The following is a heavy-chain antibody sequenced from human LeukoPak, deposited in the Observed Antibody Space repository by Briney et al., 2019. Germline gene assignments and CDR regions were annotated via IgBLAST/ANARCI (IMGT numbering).Heavy chain of an antibody. Sequence: GGSLRLSCAASGFTFSSYAMSWVRQAPGKGLEWVSAISGSGGGTYYADSVKGRFTISRDNSKNTLYLQMSSLRAEDTAVYYCAKEPSYCTNGVCYSRVFDCWGRGTLVTVSS. V-gene: IGHV3-23*01. CDR1: GFTFSSYA. D-gene: IGHD2-8*01. CDR2: ISGSGGGT. J-gene: IGHJ4*02. CDR3: AKEPSYCTNGVCYSRVFDC.